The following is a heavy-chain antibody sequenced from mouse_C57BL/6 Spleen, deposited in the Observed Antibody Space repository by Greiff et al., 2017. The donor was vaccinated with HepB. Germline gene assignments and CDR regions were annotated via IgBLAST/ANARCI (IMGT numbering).Heavy chain of an antibody. D-gene: IGHD2-2*01. V-gene: IGHV1-50*01. Sequence: QVQLQQPGAELVKPGASVKLSCKASGYTFTSYWMQWVKQRPGQGLEWIGEIDPSDSYTNYNQKFKGKATLTVDTSSSTAYMQLSSLTSEDSAVYYCARKVMVTTGYFDYWGQGTTLTVSS. J-gene: IGHJ2*01. CDR2: IDPSDSYT. CDR1: GYTFTSYW. CDR3: ARKVMVTTGYFDY.